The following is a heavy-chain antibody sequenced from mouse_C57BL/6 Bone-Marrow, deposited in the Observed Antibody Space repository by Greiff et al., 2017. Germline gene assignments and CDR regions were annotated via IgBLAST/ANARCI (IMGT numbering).Heavy chain of an antibody. D-gene: IGHD2-12*01. CDR2: INPSSGYT. CDR1: GYTFTSYW. V-gene: IGHV1-7*01. J-gene: IGHJ2*01. CDR3: ARLRRRGNFDY. Sequence: QVHVKQSGAELAKPGASVKLSCKASGYTFTSYWLHWVKQRPGQGLEWIGYINPSSGYTKYNQKFKDKATLTADKSSSTAYMQLSSLTYEDSEVYYSARLRRRGNFDYWGQGTTLTVSS.